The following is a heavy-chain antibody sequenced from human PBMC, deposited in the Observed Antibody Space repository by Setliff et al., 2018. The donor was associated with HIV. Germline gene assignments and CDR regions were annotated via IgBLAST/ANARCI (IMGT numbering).Heavy chain of an antibody. CDR3: AAQDLDLVKYYYMDY. CDR2: LSSKGQA. V-gene: IGHV4-39*07. D-gene: IGHD2-21*01. CDR1: GGSISRSTHH. J-gene: IGHJ4*02. Sequence: RLPETLSLTCTVSGGSISRSTHHWAWIRQPPGKGLEWIGALSSKGQAYYNPSLKSRVAISIDSSKNLFSLRLDSLTAADTAVYYCAAQDLDLVKYYYMDYWGPGALVTVSS.